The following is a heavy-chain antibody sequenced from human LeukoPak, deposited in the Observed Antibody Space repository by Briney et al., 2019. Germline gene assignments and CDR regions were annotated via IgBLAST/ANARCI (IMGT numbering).Heavy chain of an antibody. V-gene: IGHV1-18*01. J-gene: IGHJ4*02. D-gene: IGHD2-2*01. CDR2: ISAYNGNT. Sequence: GASVKVSCKASGYTFNTYGITWVRQAPGQGLEWMGWISAYNGNTNYAQKLQGRVTMTTDTSTSTAYMELRSLRSDDTAVYYCARGKGVPAAIGEGTFDYWGQGTLVTVSS. CDR1: GYTFNTYG. CDR3: ARGKGVPAAIGEGTFDY.